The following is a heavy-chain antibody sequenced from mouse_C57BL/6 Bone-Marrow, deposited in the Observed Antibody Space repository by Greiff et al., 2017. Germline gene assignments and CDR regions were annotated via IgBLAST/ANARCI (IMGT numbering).Heavy chain of an antibody. CDR2: IDPSDSYT. CDR3: AWGRNFDV. Sequence: QVQLQQPGAELVMPGASVKLSCKASGYTFTSYWMHWVKQSPGQGLEWIGEIDPSDSYTNYNQKFKGKSTLTVDKSSSTAYMQLSSLTSEDSAVYYCAWGRNFDVWGTGTTVTVSA. CDR1: GYTFTSYW. J-gene: IGHJ1*03. V-gene: IGHV1-69*01.